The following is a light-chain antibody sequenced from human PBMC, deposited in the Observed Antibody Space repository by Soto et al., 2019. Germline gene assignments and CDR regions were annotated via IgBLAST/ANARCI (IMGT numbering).Light chain of an antibody. V-gene: IGKV1-5*01. CDR2: GDS. CDR3: QQYKEYST. Sequence: DIQLTQSPSSLSASVGDRVTMTCRASDRVGSLLAWYQKKPGKAPKLLVHGDSTAASDDPLRFSGSGSGSEFTLIISNLQADDFGTYYCQQYKEYSTFGQGTRLEI. J-gene: IGKJ2*01. CDR1: DRVGSL.